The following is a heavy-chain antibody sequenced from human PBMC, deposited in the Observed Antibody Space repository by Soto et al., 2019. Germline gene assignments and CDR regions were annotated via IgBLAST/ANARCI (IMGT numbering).Heavy chain of an antibody. CDR2: VYYSGAT. CDR3: ARAMGYWGTYYYYYGMDV. V-gene: IGHV4-59*11. D-gene: IGHD3-16*01. J-gene: IGHJ6*02. CDR1: GDSISNHY. Sequence: ISSVSGDSISNHYWSWVRQPPGKGLEWIGSVYYSGATNYSPSLKSRVSMSVDTSKNQSSLKVRSVSAADTAVYYCARAMGYWGTYYYYYGMDVWGQGTTVTVSS.